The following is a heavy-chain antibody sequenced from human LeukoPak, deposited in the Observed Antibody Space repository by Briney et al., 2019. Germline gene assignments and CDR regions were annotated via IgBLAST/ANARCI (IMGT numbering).Heavy chain of an antibody. J-gene: IGHJ4*02. D-gene: IGHD1-26*01. Sequence: GESLKISCKGSGYSFTSYWIGWVRQMPGKGLEWMGIIYPGDSDTRYSPSFQGQVTISADKSITPAYLPWSSLRASDTDMYYLAGLGSGSYWGYFDYWGQGTLVTVSS. CDR1: GYSFTSYW. CDR3: AGLGSGSYWGYFDY. V-gene: IGHV5-51*01. CDR2: IYPGDSDT.